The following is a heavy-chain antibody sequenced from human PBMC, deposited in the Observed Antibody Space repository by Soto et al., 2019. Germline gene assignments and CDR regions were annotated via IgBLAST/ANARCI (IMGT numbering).Heavy chain of an antibody. J-gene: IGHJ4*02. D-gene: IGHD2-2*02. V-gene: IGHV1-3*01. CDR1: GYTFTTYA. Sequence: ASVKVSCKASGYTFTTYAMHWVRQAPGQRLEWMGWINAGNGKTKYSQKFQGRVTITRDTSATTAYMKLSSLRSEDTAVYYCARAGDDCSTTNCYMIDYWGQGTLVTVSS. CDR2: INAGNGKT. CDR3: ARAGDDCSTTNCYMIDY.